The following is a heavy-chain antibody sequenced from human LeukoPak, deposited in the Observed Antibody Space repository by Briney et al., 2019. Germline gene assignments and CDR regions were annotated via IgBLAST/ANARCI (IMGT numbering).Heavy chain of an antibody. Sequence: TGGSLRLSCEVSGFIFRTYWMDWVRQAPGRGLEWVANINQDGSEKYYVDSVKGRFTISRDNTKNSLYVQMNSLRVEDTAVYYCAKPITVSGATDAFDIWGQGTMVTVSS. CDR2: INQDGSEK. V-gene: IGHV3-7*01. J-gene: IGHJ3*02. D-gene: IGHD3-3*01. CDR1: GFIFRTYW. CDR3: AKPITVSGATDAFDI.